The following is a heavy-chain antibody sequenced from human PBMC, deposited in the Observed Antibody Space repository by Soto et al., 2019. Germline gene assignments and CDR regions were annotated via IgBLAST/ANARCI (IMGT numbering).Heavy chain of an antibody. CDR3: ATKMFGTTYFSN. CDR2: IRGGGSPI. Sequence: GGSLRLSCAASGFTFSAYEMNWVRQAPGKGLEWISYIRGGGSPIYYAESVKGRFTVSRDDARKSLYLQMNSLGVEDTAIYYCATKMFGTTYFSNWGQGTLVTVS. V-gene: IGHV3-48*03. D-gene: IGHD1-7*01. J-gene: IGHJ4*02. CDR1: GFTFSAYE.